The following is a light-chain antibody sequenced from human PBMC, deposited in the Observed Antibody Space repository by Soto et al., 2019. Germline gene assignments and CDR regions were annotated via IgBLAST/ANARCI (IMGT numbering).Light chain of an antibody. J-gene: IGLJ1*01. V-gene: IGLV2-14*01. CDR2: EVR. Sequence: QSALTQPRSVSGSPGQSVTISCAGASSDVGDYDYVSWYQQHPDKAPKLMIYEVRDRPSGISSRFSGSKSGNTASLTISGLQTEDEADYYCSSYTSSSILFGTGTKLTVL. CDR1: SSDVGDYDY. CDR3: SSYTSSSIL.